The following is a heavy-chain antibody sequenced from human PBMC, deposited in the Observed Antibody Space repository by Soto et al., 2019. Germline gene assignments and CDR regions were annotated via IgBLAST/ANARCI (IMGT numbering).Heavy chain of an antibody. CDR3: GGLRYCSSTSCYYFDY. D-gene: IGHD2-2*01. CDR1: GGSISSYY. Sequence: SETLSLTCTVSGGSISSYYWSWIRQPPGKGLEWIGYIYYSESTNYNPSIKRRVTISVDTSKNQFSLKLSSVNAANKAEYYCGGLRYCSSTSCYYFDYWGQGTLVTVSS. J-gene: IGHJ4*02. CDR2: IYYSEST. V-gene: IGHV4-59*08.